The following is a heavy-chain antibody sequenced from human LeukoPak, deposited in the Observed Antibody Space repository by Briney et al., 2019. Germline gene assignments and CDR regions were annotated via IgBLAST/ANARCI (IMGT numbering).Heavy chain of an antibody. V-gene: IGHV1-18*01. CDR3: ARVSPQGVGSSGWLNY. D-gene: IGHD6-19*01. CDR1: GYTFTSYG. CDR2: ISAYNGNT. J-gene: IGHJ4*02. Sequence: ASVKVSCKASGYTFTSYGISWVRQAPGKGHEWMGWISAYNGNTNYAQKLQGRVTMTTDTSTSTAYMELRSLRSDDTAVYYCARVSPQGVGSSGWLNYWGQGTLVTVSS.